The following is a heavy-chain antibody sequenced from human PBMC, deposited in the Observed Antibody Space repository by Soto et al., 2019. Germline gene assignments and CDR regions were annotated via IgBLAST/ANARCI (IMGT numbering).Heavy chain of an antibody. V-gene: IGHV4-39*01. D-gene: IGHD6-13*01. Sequence: LSLTCTVSGGSISSSSYYWGWIRQPPGKGLEWIGSIYYSGSTYYNPSLKSRVTISVDTSKNQFSLKLSSVTAADTAVYYCARLSPYSSGWYVREHYYYGMDVWGQGTTVTVSS. CDR1: GGSISSSSYY. CDR2: IYYSGST. J-gene: IGHJ6*02. CDR3: ARLSPYSSGWYVREHYYYGMDV.